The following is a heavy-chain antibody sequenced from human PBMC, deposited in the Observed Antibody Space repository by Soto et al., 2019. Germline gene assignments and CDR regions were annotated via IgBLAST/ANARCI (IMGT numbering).Heavy chain of an antibody. CDR3: ARVAAAARYYYGMDV. CDR2: IYYSGST. V-gene: IGHV4-39*01. Sequence: QLQLQESGPGLVKPSETLSLTCTVSGGSISSSSYYWGWIRQPPGKGLEWIGSIYYSGSTYYNPSLKSRVTIPVDTSKNQFSLKLSSVTAADTAVYYCARVAAAARYYYGMDVWGQGTTVTVSS. D-gene: IGHD6-13*01. J-gene: IGHJ6*02. CDR1: GGSISSSSYY.